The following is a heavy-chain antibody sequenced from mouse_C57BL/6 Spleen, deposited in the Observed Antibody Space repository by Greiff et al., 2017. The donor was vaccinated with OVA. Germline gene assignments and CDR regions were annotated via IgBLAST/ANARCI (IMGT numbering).Heavy chain of an antibody. J-gene: IGHJ1*03. Sequence: EVKLMESGGGLVKPGGSLKLSCAASGFTFSSYTMSWVRQTPEKRLAWVATISGGGGNTYYPDSVKGRFTISRDNAKNTLYLQMSSLRSEDTALYYCARLLLWGTWSFDVWGTGTTVTVSS. CDR1: GFTFSSYT. D-gene: IGHD2-10*01. CDR3: ARLLLWGTWSFDV. CDR2: ISGGGGNT. V-gene: IGHV5-9*01.